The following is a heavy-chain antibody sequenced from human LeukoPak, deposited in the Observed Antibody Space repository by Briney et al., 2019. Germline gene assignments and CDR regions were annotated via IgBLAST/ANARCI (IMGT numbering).Heavy chain of an antibody. Sequence: GGSLRLSCAASGFTLSDYNMRWIRQAPGKGLEWVSSISRSGSTKYYADSVKGRFTISRDNAKNSLYLQMNSLRAEDTAVYYCAELGITMIGGVWGKGTTVTISS. D-gene: IGHD3-10*02. J-gene: IGHJ6*04. V-gene: IGHV3-11*04. CDR2: ISRSGSTK. CDR1: GFTLSDYN. CDR3: AELGITMIGGV.